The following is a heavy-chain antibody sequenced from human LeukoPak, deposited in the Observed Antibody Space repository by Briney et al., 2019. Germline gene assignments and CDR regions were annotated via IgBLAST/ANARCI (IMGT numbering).Heavy chain of an antibody. Sequence: PSETLSLTCTVSGGSISSYYWSWIRQPPGKGLEWIGYIYYSGSTNYNPSLKSRVTISVDRSKNQFSLKLSSVTAADTAVYYCARASPSGWIDYWGQGTLVTVSS. CDR1: GGSISSYY. V-gene: IGHV4-59*12. CDR3: ARASPSGWIDY. D-gene: IGHD6-19*01. CDR2: IYYSGST. J-gene: IGHJ4*02.